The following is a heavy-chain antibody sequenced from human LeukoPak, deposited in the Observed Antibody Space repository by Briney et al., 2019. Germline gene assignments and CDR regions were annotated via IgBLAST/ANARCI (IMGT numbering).Heavy chain of an antibody. V-gene: IGHV3-7*01. CDR3: AAGAGWLIDW. D-gene: IGHD6-19*01. J-gene: IGHJ4*02. CDR1: GFTFSNYW. CDR2: IEKDGSEI. Sequence: TGGSLRLSCAASGFTFSNYWMNWVRQAPGKGMEWVAIIEKDGSEILYVDSVKGRFTISSDSAKNSLYLQMNSLRAEDTAVYYCAAGAGWLIDWWGQGTLVTVSS.